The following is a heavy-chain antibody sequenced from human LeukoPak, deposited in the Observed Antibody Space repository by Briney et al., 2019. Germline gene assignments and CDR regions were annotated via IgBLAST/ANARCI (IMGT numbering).Heavy chain of an antibody. Sequence: SETLSLTCTVSGGSISSYYWSWIRQPPGKGLEWIGYIYYSGSTNYNPSLKSRVTISVDTSKNQFSLKLSSVTAADTAVYYCARLPHPYGDQVDYWGQGTLVTVSS. J-gene: IGHJ4*02. CDR2: IYYSGST. V-gene: IGHV4-59*08. CDR1: GGSISSYY. CDR3: ARLPHPYGDQVDY. D-gene: IGHD4-17*01.